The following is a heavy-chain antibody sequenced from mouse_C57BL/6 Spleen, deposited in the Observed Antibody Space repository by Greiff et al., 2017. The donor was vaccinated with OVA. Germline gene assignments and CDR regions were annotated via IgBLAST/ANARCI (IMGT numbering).Heavy chain of an antibody. V-gene: IGHV5-4*01. Sequence: EVKLVESGGGLVKPGGSLKLSCAASGFTFSSYAMSWVRQTPEKRLEWVATISDGGSYTYYPDNVKGRFTISRDNAKNNLYLQMSPLKSEDTAMYYCARDKEAWYAYWGQGTLVTVSA. CDR1: GFTFSSYA. J-gene: IGHJ3*01. CDR3: ARDKEAWYAY. CDR2: ISDGGSYT.